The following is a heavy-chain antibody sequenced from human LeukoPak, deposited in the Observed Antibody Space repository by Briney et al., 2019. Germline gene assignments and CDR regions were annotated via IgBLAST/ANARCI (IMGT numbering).Heavy chain of an antibody. D-gene: IGHD2-8*02. CDR3: ARTGGTIDY. Sequence: LRLSCAASGFTFSSYEMNWIRQPPGKGLEWIGYIYYSGSTYYNPSLKSRVTISVDTSKNQFSLKLNSVTAADTAVYYCARTGGTIDYWGQGTLVTVSS. J-gene: IGHJ4*02. CDR2: IYYSGST. CDR1: GFTFSSYEMN. V-gene: IGHV4-30-4*08.